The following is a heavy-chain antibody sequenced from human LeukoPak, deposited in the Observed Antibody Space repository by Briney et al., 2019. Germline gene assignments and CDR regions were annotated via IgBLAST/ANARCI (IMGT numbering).Heavy chain of an antibody. V-gene: IGHV3-30*04. Sequence: PGRSLRLSCAASGFTFSTYAMHWVRQAPGKGLEWVAVISYDGSSKYYAVSVKGRFTISRDNSKNTLYLQMNSLRAEDTAVYYCARARSSYGYGDAFDIWGQGTMVTVSS. D-gene: IGHD5-18*01. CDR1: GFTFSTYA. CDR2: ISYDGSSK. CDR3: ARARSSYGYGDAFDI. J-gene: IGHJ3*02.